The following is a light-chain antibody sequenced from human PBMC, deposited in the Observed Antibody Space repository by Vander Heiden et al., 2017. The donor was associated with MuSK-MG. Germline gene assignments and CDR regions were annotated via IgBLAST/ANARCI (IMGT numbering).Light chain of an antibody. CDR3: QQRCNWGGT. J-gene: IGKJ3*01. CDR2: DAS. CDR1: QSVSSY. V-gene: IGKV3-11*01. Sequence: EIVLTQSPATLSWSPGERATLSCRASQSVSSYLAWYQQKPGQAPRLLIYDASNRATGIPARFSGSGSGTDFTLTISSLEPEDFAVYYCQQRCNWGGTFGPGTKVDIK.